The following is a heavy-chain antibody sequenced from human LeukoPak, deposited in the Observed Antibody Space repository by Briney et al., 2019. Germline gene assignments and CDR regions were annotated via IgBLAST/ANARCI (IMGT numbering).Heavy chain of an antibody. D-gene: IGHD5-18*01. CDR1: GGTFSSYA. Sequence: SVKVSCKASGGTFSSYAISWVRQAPGQGLEWMGRIIPILGIANYAQKFQGRVTITADKSTSTAYMELSSLRSEDTAVYYCARDQGIQLGDAFDIWGQGTMVTVSS. J-gene: IGHJ3*02. CDR2: IIPILGIA. V-gene: IGHV1-69*04. CDR3: ARDQGIQLGDAFDI.